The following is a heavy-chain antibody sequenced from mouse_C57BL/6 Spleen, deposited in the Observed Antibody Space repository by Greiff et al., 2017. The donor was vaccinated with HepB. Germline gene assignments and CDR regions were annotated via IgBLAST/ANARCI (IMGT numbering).Heavy chain of an antibody. Sequence: EVQLQQSGPGLVKPSQSLSLTCSVTGYSITSGYYWNWIRQFPGNKLEWMGYISYDGSNNYNPSLKNRISITRDTSKNQFFLKLNSVTTEDTATYYCASIYYDYDGESLVFDYWGQGTTLTVSS. CDR2: ISYDGSN. V-gene: IGHV3-6*01. D-gene: IGHD2-4*01. CDR3: ASIYYDYDGESLVFDY. J-gene: IGHJ2*01. CDR1: GYSITSGYY.